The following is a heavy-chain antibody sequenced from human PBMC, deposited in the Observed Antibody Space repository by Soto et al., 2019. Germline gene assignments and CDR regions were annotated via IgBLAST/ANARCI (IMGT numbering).Heavy chain of an antibody. CDR2: IIPIFGTA. CDR1: GGTFSSYA. Sequence: SVKVSCKASGGTFSSYAISWVRQAPGQGLEWMGGIIPIFGTANYAQKFQGRVTITADESTSTAYMELSSLRSEDTAVYYCARVGTMIVVVITTSSYYHGMDVWGQGTTVTVSS. CDR3: ARVGTMIVVVITTSSYYHGMDV. D-gene: IGHD3-22*01. J-gene: IGHJ6*02. V-gene: IGHV1-69*13.